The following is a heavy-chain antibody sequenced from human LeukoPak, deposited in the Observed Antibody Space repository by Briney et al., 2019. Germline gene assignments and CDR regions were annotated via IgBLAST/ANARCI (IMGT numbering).Heavy chain of an antibody. D-gene: IGHD3-10*01. J-gene: IGHJ4*02. CDR1: GGSFSGYY. CDR3: ARGARYYGSGSYLGY. CDR2: INHSGST. V-gene: IGHV4-34*01. Sequence: SDTLSLTCAVYGGSFSGYYWSWTRKSPGKGLEWIGEINHSGSTNYDPSLKSRVTISVDTSKNQFSLKLSSVTAADMAVYYCARGARYYGSGSYLGYWGQGTLVTVSS.